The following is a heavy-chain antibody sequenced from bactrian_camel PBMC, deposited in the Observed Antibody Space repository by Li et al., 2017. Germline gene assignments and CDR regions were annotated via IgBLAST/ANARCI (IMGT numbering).Heavy chain of an antibody. CDR1: GYTYNRNC. J-gene: IGHJ4*01. D-gene: IGHD2*01. V-gene: IGHV3S1*01. Sequence: VQLVESGGGLVQTGGSMKLSCAASGYTYNRNCMAWFRQAPGKEREGVARIATGSGNTYYADSVKGRFTISQDNAKNSVYLQMNSLKSEDTALYYCATNGGASKGRGYVYWGQGTQVTVS. CDR3: ATNGGASKGRGYVY. CDR2: IATGSGNT.